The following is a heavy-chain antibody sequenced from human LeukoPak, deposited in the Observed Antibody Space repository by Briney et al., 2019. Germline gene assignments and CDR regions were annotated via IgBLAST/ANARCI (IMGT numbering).Heavy chain of an antibody. CDR3: ARGGYYGSGNDFRFDP. Sequence: SETLSLTCTVSGGSVSNYYWSWVRQSPGKGLEWIGYIYYTETSYNPSLKSRVTISADTSKNQFSLQLSSVTAADTAIYYCARGGYYGSGNDFRFDPWGQGTLVTVSS. V-gene: IGHV4-59*02. CDR2: IYYTET. D-gene: IGHD3-10*01. CDR1: GGSVSNYY. J-gene: IGHJ5*02.